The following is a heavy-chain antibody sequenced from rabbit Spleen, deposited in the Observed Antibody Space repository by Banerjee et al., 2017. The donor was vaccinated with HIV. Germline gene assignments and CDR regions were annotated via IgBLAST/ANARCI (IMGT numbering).Heavy chain of an antibody. CDR3: ARADIAAHNFDL. Sequence: QSLEESGGGLVKPGASLTLTCTASGFSFSSSYWICWVRQAPGKGLELIACIYTSSGSTWYASWAKGRFTISKTSSTTVTLQLTSLTAADMATYFCARADIAAHNFDLWGPGTLVTVS. J-gene: IGHJ4*01. CDR2: IYTSSGST. CDR1: GFSFSSSYW. V-gene: IGHV1S40*01.